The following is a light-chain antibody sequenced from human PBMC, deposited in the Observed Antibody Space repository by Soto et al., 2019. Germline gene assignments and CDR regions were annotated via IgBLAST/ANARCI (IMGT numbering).Light chain of an antibody. V-gene: IGKV1-39*01. CDR1: QSIGTS. Sequence: DIQMTQSPSSLSASVGDGVTITCRASQSIGTSLNWCQQKPGKAPKLLISDAATLQSGVPSRFSGSGSGRDFSLTISDLQPEDCATYFCHQSYTTPLTLGQGTRLEI. CDR2: DAA. CDR3: HQSYTTPLT. J-gene: IGKJ5*01.